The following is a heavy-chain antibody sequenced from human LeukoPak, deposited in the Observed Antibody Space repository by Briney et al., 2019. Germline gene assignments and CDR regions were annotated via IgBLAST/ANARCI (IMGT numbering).Heavy chain of an antibody. V-gene: IGHV3-11*04. Sequence: GGSLRLSXAASGFTFDDYGMSWVRQAPGKGLEWVSYISSSGSTIYYADSVKGRFTISRDNAKNSLYLQMNSLRAEDTAVYYCARRGLRYFDWLLQPFDYWGQGTLVTVSS. CDR3: ARRGLRYFDWLLQPFDY. CDR2: ISSSGSTI. D-gene: IGHD3-9*01. J-gene: IGHJ4*02. CDR1: GFTFDDYG.